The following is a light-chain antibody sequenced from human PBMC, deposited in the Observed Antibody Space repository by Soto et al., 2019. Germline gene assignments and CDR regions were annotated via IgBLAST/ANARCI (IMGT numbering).Light chain of an antibody. CDR3: QQTNSFPLT. V-gene: IGKV1-12*01. J-gene: IGKJ4*01. CDR1: QAISSA. Sequence: DIQMTQSPSAMSASVGDRVTITCRASQAISSALAWYQQKPGKPPKLLIYDASTLQSGVPSRFSGTGSGTDFTLTISSLQPEDFATYYCQQTNSFPLTFGGGTKVDI. CDR2: DAS.